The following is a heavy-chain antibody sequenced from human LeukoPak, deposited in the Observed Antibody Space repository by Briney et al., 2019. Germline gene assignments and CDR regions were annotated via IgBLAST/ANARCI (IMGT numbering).Heavy chain of an antibody. Sequence: SETLSLTCAVHGGSFSGYYWSWIRQPPGKGLEWIGEINHSGSTNYNPSLKSRVTISVDTSKNQFSLKLSSVTAADTAVYYCARSPASGWKVFDYWGQGTLVTVSS. V-gene: IGHV4-34*01. CDR2: INHSGST. J-gene: IGHJ4*02. CDR3: ARSPASGWKVFDY. D-gene: IGHD6-19*01. CDR1: GGSFSGYY.